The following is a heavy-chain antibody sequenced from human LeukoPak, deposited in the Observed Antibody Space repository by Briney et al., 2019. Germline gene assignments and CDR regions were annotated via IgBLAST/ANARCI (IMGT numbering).Heavy chain of an antibody. CDR2: ISWDGGST. CDR3: ARDQYDTWSRRGNFDS. Sequence: GGSLRLSCAASGFTFDDYTMHWVRQAPGKGLEWVSLISWDGGSTYYADSVKGRFTISRDNTKNSLYLQMNSLRAEDTAVFYCARDQYDTWSRRGNFDSWGQGTLVTVSS. CDR1: GFTFDDYT. D-gene: IGHD3/OR15-3a*01. V-gene: IGHV3-43*01. J-gene: IGHJ4*02.